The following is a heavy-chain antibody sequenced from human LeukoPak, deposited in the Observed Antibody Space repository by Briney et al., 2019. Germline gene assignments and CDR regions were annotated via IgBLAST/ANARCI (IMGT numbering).Heavy chain of an antibody. D-gene: IGHD6-19*01. CDR2: IYYSGST. Sequence: SATLSLTCTVSGGSISSYYWSWVRQPPGEGLEWLGYIYYSGSTNYNPSLKSRVPISVDTSKNQFSLKLSSVTAADTAVYYCAANRGSSGWYGFDFWGQGTLVTVSS. CDR1: GGSISSYY. J-gene: IGHJ4*02. V-gene: IGHV4-59*08. CDR3: AANRGSSGWYGFDF.